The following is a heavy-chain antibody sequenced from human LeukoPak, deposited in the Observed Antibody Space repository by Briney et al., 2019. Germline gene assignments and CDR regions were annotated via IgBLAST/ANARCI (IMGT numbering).Heavy chain of an antibody. V-gene: IGHV3-30*02. CDR3: ARDRSITIPNDSFDY. CDR2: IRYDGSNK. Sequence: PGGSLRLSCAASGFTFSSYGMHWVRQAPGKGLEWVAFIRYDGSNKYYADSVKGRFTISRDNSKNTLYLQMNSLRAEDTAVYYCARDRSITIPNDSFDYWGQGTLVTVSS. D-gene: IGHD3-3*01. CDR1: GFTFSSYG. J-gene: IGHJ4*02.